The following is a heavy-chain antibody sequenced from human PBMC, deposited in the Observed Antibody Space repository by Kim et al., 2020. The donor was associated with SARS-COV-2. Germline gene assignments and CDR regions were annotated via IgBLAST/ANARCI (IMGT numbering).Heavy chain of an antibody. Sequence: SETLSLTCTVSGGSISSYYWSWIRQPPGKGLEWIGYIYYSGSTNYNPSLKSRVTISVDTSKNQFSLKLSSVTAADTAVYYCARDGWLQLGLDPWGQGTLVTVSS. V-gene: IGHV4-59*01. CDR2: IYYSGST. CDR1: GGSISSYY. CDR3: ARDGWLQLGLDP. D-gene: IGHD5-12*01. J-gene: IGHJ5*02.